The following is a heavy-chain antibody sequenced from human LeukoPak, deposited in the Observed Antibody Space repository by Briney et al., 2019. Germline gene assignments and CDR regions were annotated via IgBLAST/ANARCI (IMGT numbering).Heavy chain of an antibody. CDR1: GFTFSSYA. Sequence: GGSLRLSCAASGFTFSSYAMHWVRQAPGKGLEWVAVISYDGSNKYYADSVKGRFTISRDNSKNTLYLQMNSLGAEDTAVYYCARDGYPFFDYWGQGTLVTVSS. CDR2: ISYDGSNK. CDR3: ARDGYPFFDY. D-gene: IGHD5-18*01. V-gene: IGHV3-30-3*01. J-gene: IGHJ4*02.